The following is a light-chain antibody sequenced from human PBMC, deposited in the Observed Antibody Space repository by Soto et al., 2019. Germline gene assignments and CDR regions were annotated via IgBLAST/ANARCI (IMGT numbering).Light chain of an antibody. CDR3: QHGYSTPLT. Sequence: DIQMTQSPSSLSASVGDIVTITCRASQSISTYLHWYQQKPGKAPNLLIYAASTLQSGVPSRFSGSGSGTDFTLTISSLQPEDFATYFCQHGYSTPLTVGGGTKV. V-gene: IGKV1-39*01. J-gene: IGKJ4*01. CDR1: QSISTY. CDR2: AAS.